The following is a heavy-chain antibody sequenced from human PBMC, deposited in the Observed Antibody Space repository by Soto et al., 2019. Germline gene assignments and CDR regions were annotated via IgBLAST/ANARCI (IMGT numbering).Heavy chain of an antibody. CDR3: AKSGYSSSWSNWFDP. D-gene: IGHD6-13*01. V-gene: IGHV3-23*01. Sequence: GGSLRLSCAASGFTFSSYAMSWVRQAPGKGLEWVSAISGSGGSTYYADSVKGRFTISRDNSKNTLYLQMNSLRAEDTAVYYCAKSGYSSSWSNWFDPWGQGTLVTVSS. CDR1: GFTFSSYA. J-gene: IGHJ5*02. CDR2: ISGSGGST.